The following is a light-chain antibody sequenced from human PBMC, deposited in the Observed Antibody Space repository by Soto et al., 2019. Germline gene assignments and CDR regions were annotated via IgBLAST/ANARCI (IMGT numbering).Light chain of an antibody. V-gene: IGLV2-14*01. Sequence: QSALTQPASVSGSPGQSITITCTGTDSDVGAYNHVSWYQQHPGKVPNLIIYEVSNRPSGFSSRFSGSKSGNTASLTISGLQADDEADYYCNSFTTSSTYVFGTGTPLTVL. CDR2: EVS. CDR3: NSFTTSSTYV. J-gene: IGLJ1*01. CDR1: DSDVGAYNH.